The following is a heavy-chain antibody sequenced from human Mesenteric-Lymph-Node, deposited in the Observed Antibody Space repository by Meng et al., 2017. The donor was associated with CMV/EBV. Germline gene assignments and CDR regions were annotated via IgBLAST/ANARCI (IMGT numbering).Heavy chain of an antibody. D-gene: IGHD2-15*01. V-gene: IGHV3-21*01. CDR1: GFTFSSYS. Sequence: ESLKISCAASGFTFSSYSMNWVRQAPGKGLEWVSSISSSSSYIYYADSVKGRFTISRDNAKNSLYLQMNSLRAEDTAVYYCARVAVAEGAFDIWGQGTMVTVSS. CDR2: ISSSSSYI. CDR3: ARVAVAEGAFDI. J-gene: IGHJ3*02.